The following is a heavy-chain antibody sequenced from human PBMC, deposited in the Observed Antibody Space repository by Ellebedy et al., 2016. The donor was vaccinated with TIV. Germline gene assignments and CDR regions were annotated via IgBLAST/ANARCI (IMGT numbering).Heavy chain of an antibody. CDR1: GFSFSWHW. D-gene: IGHD1-26*01. CDR2: INSDGSST. J-gene: IGHJ4*02. CDR3: AREGVWDGLD. Sequence: GESLKISXAASGFSFSWHWMHWVRQAPGKGLVWVSRINSDGSSTSYADSVKGRFTISRDNAKNTLHLQMNSLRGEDTAVYYCAREGVWDGLDWGQGTLVTVSS. V-gene: IGHV3-74*01.